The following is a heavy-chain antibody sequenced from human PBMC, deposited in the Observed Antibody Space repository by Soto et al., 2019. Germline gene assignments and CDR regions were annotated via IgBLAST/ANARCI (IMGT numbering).Heavy chain of an antibody. CDR3: ARDKGRGQLGGNYYYALDV. CDR1: GDTFDTFA. D-gene: IGHD1-1*01. J-gene: IGHJ6*02. V-gene: IGHV1-69*12. CDR2: IIPIFRTP. Sequence: QVQLVQSGAEVLKPGSSVKLSCKTSGDTFDTFAISWVRQAPGQGLAWMGGIIPIFRTPDYTQKFQGRVTITADVSTGTASMELSSLRSEDTAVYYCARDKGRGQLGGNYYYALDVWGQGTKVTVSS.